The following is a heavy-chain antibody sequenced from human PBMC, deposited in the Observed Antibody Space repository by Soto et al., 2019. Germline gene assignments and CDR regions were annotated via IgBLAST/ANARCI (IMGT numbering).Heavy chain of an antibody. V-gene: IGHV3-23*01. J-gene: IGHJ5*02. Sequence: EVQLLESGGGLVQPGGSLRLSCAASGFTFSSYAMSWVRQAPGKGLEWVSAISGSGGSTYYADSVKGRFTISRDNSKNTLYLQMNSLRAEDTAVYYCAKWGIVVVPAAYKFDPWGQGTLVTVSS. CDR3: AKWGIVVVPAAYKFDP. CDR1: GFTFSSYA. D-gene: IGHD2-2*01. CDR2: ISGSGGST.